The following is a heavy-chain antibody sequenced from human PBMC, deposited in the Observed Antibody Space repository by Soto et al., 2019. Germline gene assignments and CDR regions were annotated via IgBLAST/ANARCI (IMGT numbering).Heavy chain of an antibody. D-gene: IGHD2-2*02. CDR2: MNSEWTTT. Sequence: GGSLRLSCAACGFSFCSYWMHWVRQVPGKGRVWVSRMNSEWTTTNYADSVKGRFTIFRDNAKNTLYLQMHSLRAEDTALYYCARDHCITPTCFTVWFDPWGQGTLVTVSS. CDR3: ARDHCITPTCFTVWFDP. CDR1: GFSFCSYW. J-gene: IGHJ5*02. V-gene: IGHV3-74*01.